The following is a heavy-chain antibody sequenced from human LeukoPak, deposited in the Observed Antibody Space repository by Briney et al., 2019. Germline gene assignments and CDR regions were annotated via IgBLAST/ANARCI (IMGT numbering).Heavy chain of an antibody. J-gene: IGHJ4*02. CDR3: ARGTGFYDSSGHYYWGYFDS. V-gene: IGHV4-59*11. CDR1: GGSISSHY. D-gene: IGHD3-22*01. Sequence: SETLSLTCTVSGGSISSHYWSWFRQTPGERPEWIAFIYYSGTTNYNPSLKGRVTISIDSSKNQFSLKLSSVTAADTAIYYCARGTGFYDSSGHYYWGYFDSWGQGTLVPVTS. CDR2: IYYSGTT.